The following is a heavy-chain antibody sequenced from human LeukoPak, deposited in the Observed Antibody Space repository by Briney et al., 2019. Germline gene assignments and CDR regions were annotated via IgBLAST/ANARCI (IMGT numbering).Heavy chain of an antibody. Sequence: PGGSLRLSCAASGFTFSTYNMNWVRQAPGKGLEWVSAVGGTDGRTYYAAFVKGRFTIYRDNSKNTLYLQMNSLRAEDTAVYYCAKDGSYYFDYWGQGTLVTASS. V-gene: IGHV3-23*01. J-gene: IGHJ4*02. CDR3: AKDGSYYFDY. CDR1: GFTFSTYN. CDR2: VGGTDGRT.